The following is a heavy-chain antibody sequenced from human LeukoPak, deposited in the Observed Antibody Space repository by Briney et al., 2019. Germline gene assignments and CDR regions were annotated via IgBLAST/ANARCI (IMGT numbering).Heavy chain of an antibody. CDR1: GFMFSSNW. CDR2: IKEDGTET. D-gene: IGHD5-24*01. Sequence: GSLRLSCAASGFMFSSNWMSWVRLAPGKGLEWVANIKEDGTETYYVDSVKGRFTISRDNAKNSLCLQMNSLRVEDTAVYYCAKEGRSLQTYWGQGTLVTVSS. J-gene: IGHJ4*02. CDR3: AKEGRSLQTY. V-gene: IGHV3-7*03.